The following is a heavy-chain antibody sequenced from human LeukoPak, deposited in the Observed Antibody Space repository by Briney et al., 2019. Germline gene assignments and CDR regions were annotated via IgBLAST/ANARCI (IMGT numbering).Heavy chain of an antibody. Sequence: VASVKVSCKASGYTFTSYGISWVRQAPGQGLEWMGWISAYNGNTNYAQKLQGRVTMTTDTSTSTAYMELRSLRSDDTAVYYCARAHRWKVRGVIRLYNWFDPWGQGTLVTVSS. CDR2: ISAYNGNT. CDR1: GYTFTSYG. CDR3: ARAHRWKVRGVIRLYNWFDP. V-gene: IGHV1-18*01. J-gene: IGHJ5*02. D-gene: IGHD3-10*01.